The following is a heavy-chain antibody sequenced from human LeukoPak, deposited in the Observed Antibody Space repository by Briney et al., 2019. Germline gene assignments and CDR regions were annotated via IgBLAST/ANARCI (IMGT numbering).Heavy chain of an antibody. Sequence: GGSLRLSYAASGFTYSSYGMHWVRQAPGKGLEWVAFIRYDGSNKYYADSVKGRFTISRDNSKNTLYLQMNSLRAEDTAVYYCAKERQQLTNIWFDPWGQGTLVTVSS. CDR3: AKERQQLTNIWFDP. D-gene: IGHD6-13*01. CDR1: GFTYSSYG. CDR2: IRYDGSNK. J-gene: IGHJ5*02. V-gene: IGHV3-30*02.